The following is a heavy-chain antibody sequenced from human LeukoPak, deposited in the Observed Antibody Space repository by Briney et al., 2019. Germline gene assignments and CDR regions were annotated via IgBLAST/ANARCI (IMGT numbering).Heavy chain of an antibody. J-gene: IGHJ4*02. D-gene: IGHD4-17*01. V-gene: IGHV3-23*01. CDR1: GFTFSGFA. CDR3: ARVDYGDYGFDY. Sequence: PGGSLRLSCAASGFTFSGFAMTWVRQAPGKGLEWVSGIIGSGAATFYADSVKGRFTISRDNSKNTVYLQLNSLRAEDTAVYYCARVDYGDYGFDYWGQGTLVTVSS. CDR2: IIGSGAAT.